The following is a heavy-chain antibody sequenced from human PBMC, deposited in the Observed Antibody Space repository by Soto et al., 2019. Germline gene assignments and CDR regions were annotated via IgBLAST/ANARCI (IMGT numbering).Heavy chain of an antibody. Sequence: SQTLSLTCAICGDSVSNNGATWNWIRQSPSRGLEWLGRAYYRSRWQYDYATSVRGRITINPDTSKNQLSLHLSSVTPEDTAVYYCARDPPDFNSGFASWGQGSLVTVSS. V-gene: IGHV6-1*01. CDR2: AYYRSRWQY. CDR1: GDSVSNNGAT. J-gene: IGHJ4*02. D-gene: IGHD1-26*01. CDR3: ARDPPDFNSGFAS.